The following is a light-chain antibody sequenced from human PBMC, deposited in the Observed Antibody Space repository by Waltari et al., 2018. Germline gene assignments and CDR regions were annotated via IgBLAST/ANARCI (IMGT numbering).Light chain of an antibody. CDR1: SSDVGGYNY. CDR2: EVS. CDR3: SSYTSSSTLDV. V-gene: IGLV2-14*01. Sequence: QSALTQPASVSGSPGQSITISCTGTSSDVGGYNYVSWYQQHPGKAPKLMIYEVSNRPSGVATRFSGSKSGNTASLTISGLQAEDEADYYCSSYTSSSTLDVFGTGTKFTVL. J-gene: IGLJ1*01.